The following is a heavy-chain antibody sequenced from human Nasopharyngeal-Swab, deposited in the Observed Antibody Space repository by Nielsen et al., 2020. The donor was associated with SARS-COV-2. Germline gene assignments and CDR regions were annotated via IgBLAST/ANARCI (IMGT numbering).Heavy chain of an antibody. CDR2: ISGSGGST. CDR3: AKDFSNYDNFDY. V-gene: IGHV3-23*01. Sequence: GESLKISCAASGFTFSSYAMSWVRQAPGKGLEWVSAISGSGGSTYYADSVKGRFTISRDNSKNTLYLQMNSLRAEDTAVYYCAKDFSNYDNFDYWGQGTLVTVSS. CDR1: GFTFSSYA. D-gene: IGHD4-11*01. J-gene: IGHJ4*02.